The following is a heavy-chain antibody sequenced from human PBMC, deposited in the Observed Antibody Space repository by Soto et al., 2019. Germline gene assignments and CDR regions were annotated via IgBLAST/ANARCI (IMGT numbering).Heavy chain of an antibody. D-gene: IGHD2-2*01. V-gene: IGHV3-23*01. CDR2: ISGSGGST. Sequence: ELQLLESGGGLVQPGGSLRLSCAASGFIFSSYAMSWVRQAPGKGLEWVSAISGSGGSTYYADSVKGRFTISRDNSKNHLYLKMNSLRAEDTAVYYCAEAKISTSCCNWFDPWGQGTLGTVSS. J-gene: IGHJ5*02. CDR1: GFIFSSYA. CDR3: AEAKISTSCCNWFDP.